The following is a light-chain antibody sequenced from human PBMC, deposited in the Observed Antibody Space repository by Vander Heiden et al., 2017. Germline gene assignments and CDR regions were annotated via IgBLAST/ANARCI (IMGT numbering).Light chain of an antibody. Sequence: QSVLTQTPPASVTPGQRGTISCSGGSTYIGRNTVAWYQQHPGPAPNLLVYANTERPSGFPDRFSGSKSGTSASLAISGLQSEDEADYYCEAWDDNLNGVVFGGGTKLTVL. CDR2: ANT. CDR3: EAWDDNLNGVV. J-gene: IGLJ2*01. CDR1: STYIGRNT. V-gene: IGLV1-44*01.